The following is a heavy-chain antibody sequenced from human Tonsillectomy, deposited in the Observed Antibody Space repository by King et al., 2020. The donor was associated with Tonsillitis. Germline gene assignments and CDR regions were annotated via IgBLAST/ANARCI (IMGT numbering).Heavy chain of an antibody. CDR2: IWYDGSNK. CDR1: GFTFSSYG. D-gene: IGHD2-2*01. V-gene: IGHV3-33*08. J-gene: IGHJ4*02. Sequence: VQLVESGGGVVQPGKSLRLSCAASGFTFSSYGIHWVRQAPGKGLEWVAVIWYDGSNKYYADSVKGRFTISRDNSKNTLYLQMNSLRAEDTAVYYCARDRFCSTTICYGVFDYWGQGTLVTVSS. CDR3: ARDRFCSTTICYGVFDY.